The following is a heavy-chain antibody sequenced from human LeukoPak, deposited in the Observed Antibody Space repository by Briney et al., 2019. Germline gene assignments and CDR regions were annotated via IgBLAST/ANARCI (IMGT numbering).Heavy chain of an antibody. V-gene: IGHV3-30*04. J-gene: IGHJ4*02. CDR3: ARQDDYSFDY. D-gene: IGHD4-11*01. CDR1: GFTFSTIT. Sequence: SGRSLRLSSAASGFTFSTITMHWVRQAPGKGLEWVAVISYDGSNKNYADSVKVRFTISRDNSKNTLYLQMNSLRGEDTALYYCARQDDYSFDYWGQGTLVPVSS. CDR2: ISYDGSNK.